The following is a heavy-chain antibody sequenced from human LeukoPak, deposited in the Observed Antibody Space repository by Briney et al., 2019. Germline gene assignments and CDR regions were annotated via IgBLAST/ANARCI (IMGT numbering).Heavy chain of an antibody. Sequence: SETLSLTCAVYGGSFSGYYWSWIRQPPGKGLEWIGEINHSGSTNYNPSLKSRVTISVDTSKNQFSLKLSSVTAADTAVYYCARAHYVYFDYWGQGTLVTVSS. D-gene: IGHD3-10*02. J-gene: IGHJ4*02. CDR1: GGSFSGYY. CDR3: ARAHYVYFDY. V-gene: IGHV4-34*01. CDR2: INHSGST.